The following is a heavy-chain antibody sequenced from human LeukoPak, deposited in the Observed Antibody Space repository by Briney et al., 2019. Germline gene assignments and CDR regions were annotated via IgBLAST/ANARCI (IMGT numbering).Heavy chain of an antibody. CDR2: IRSKANSYAT. J-gene: IGHJ4*02. V-gene: IGHV3-73*01. Sequence: GGSLRLSCAASGFTFSGSAMHWVRQASGKGLEWVGRIRSKANSYATAYAASVKGRFTISRDDSKNTAYLQMNSLRVEDTALYYCGRGKSPAAVDDWGQGTLVTVPS. CDR1: GFTFSGSA. D-gene: IGHD2-2*01. CDR3: GRGKSPAAVDD.